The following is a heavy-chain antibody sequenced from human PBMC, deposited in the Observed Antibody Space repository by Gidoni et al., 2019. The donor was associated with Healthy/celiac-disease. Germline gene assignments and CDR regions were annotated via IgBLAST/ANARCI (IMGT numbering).Heavy chain of an antibody. J-gene: IGHJ4*02. CDR2: ISSSSSYI. V-gene: IGHV3-21*01. D-gene: IGHD4-17*01. Sequence: EVQLVESGGGLVKPGGSMRLSCAAYGFTVRSYSMNWVRQAPGKGLELVSSISSSSSYIYYADSVTGRFTISRDNAKNSLYLQMNSLRAEDTAVYYCARGGGSYGGNPYYFDYWGQGTLVTVSS. CDR1: GFTVRSYS. CDR3: ARGGGSYGGNPYYFDY.